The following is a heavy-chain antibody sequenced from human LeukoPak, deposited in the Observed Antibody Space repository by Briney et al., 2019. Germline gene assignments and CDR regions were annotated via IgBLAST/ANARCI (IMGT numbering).Heavy chain of an antibody. D-gene: IGHD3-22*01. J-gene: IGHJ1*01. CDR1: GYSISSGYY. CDR3: ARAGGHFYDSTGYGPHYYFQY. CDR2: IYHSGST. Sequence: SETLSLTCTVSGYSISSGYYWGWIRQPPGKGLEWIGSIYHSGSTYYNPSLKSRVTISVDTSKNQFSLKLSSVTAADTAVYYCARAGGHFYDSTGYGPHYYFQYWGQGTLVTVSS. V-gene: IGHV4-38-2*02.